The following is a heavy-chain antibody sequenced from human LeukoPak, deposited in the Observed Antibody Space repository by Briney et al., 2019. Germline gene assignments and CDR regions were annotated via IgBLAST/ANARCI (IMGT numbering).Heavy chain of an antibody. CDR2: IYYSGSP. D-gene: IGHD6-6*01. Sequence: SETLSLTCAVSRGSISSYYWSWIRQPPGKGLEWIGYIYYSGSPNYNPSLRSRVTILVDTSKNQFSLKLSSVTAADTAIYYCARGLTSYSRSSYWFDPWGQGTLVTVSS. CDR3: ARGLTSYSRSSYWFDP. J-gene: IGHJ5*02. V-gene: IGHV4-59*01. CDR1: RGSISSYY.